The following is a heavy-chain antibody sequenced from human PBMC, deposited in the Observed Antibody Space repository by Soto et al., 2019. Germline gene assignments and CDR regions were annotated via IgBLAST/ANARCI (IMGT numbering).Heavy chain of an antibody. J-gene: IGHJ3*02. Sequence: SETLSLTCTVSGGSISSYYWSWIRQLPGKGLEWNGYIYYSGSTNYNTSLKSRVTISVDTSKNHFSLKLSSVTAADTAVYYCARRYSSEPTDAFDIWGQGTMVTVSS. D-gene: IGHD6-19*01. CDR1: GGSISSYY. CDR2: IYYSGST. V-gene: IGHV4-59*01. CDR3: ARRYSSEPTDAFDI.